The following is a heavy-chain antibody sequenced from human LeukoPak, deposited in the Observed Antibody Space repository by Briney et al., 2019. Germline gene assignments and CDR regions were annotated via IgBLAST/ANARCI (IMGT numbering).Heavy chain of an antibody. V-gene: IGHV4-59*08. CDR3: ARRYCSSTSCYGSVYYFDY. D-gene: IGHD2-2*01. CDR1: GGSISSYY. CDR2: IYYSGST. Sequence: SETLSLTCTVSGGSISSYYRSWIRQPPGKGLEWIGYIYYSGSTNYNPSLKSRVTISVDTSKNQFSLKLSSVTAADTAVYYCARRYCSSTSCYGSVYYFDYWGQGTLVSVSS. J-gene: IGHJ4*02.